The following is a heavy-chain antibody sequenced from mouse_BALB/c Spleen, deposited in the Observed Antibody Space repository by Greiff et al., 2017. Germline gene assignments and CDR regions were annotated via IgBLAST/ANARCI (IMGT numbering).Heavy chain of an antibody. Sequence: LQQPGSELVRPGASVKLSCKASGFTFTSYWMHWVKQRPGQGLEWIGNIYPGSGSTNYDEKFKSKGTLTVDTSSSTAYMHLSSLTSEDSAVYYCTRGIWFAYWGQGTLVTVSA. J-gene: IGHJ3*01. CDR2: IYPGSGST. CDR1: GFTFTSYW. V-gene: IGHV1S22*01. CDR3: TRGIWFAY.